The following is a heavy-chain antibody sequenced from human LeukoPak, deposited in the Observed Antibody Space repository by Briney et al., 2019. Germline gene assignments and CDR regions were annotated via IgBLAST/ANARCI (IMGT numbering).Heavy chain of an antibody. J-gene: IGHJ3*02. V-gene: IGHV3-43*02. Sequence: GGSLRLSCAASGFTFDDYAMHWVRQAPRKGLEWVSLISGDGGSTYYADSVKGRFTISRDNSKNSLYLQMNSLRTEDTALYYCAKAGYSSGYGTINDAFDIWGQGTMVTVSS. CDR2: ISGDGGST. D-gene: IGHD6-19*01. CDR1: GFTFDDYA. CDR3: AKAGYSSGYGTINDAFDI.